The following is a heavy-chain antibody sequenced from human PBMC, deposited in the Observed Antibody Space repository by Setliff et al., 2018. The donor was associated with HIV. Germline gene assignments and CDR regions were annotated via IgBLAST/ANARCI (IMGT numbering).Heavy chain of an antibody. Sequence: GESLKISCKGSGYSFPHSWIGWVRQMPGKGLEWVAIIYPGDSSIKYSPSFQGQVTISIDKSITTAYLHLSSLEASDTAIYYCARHRAGYSGYAIPILDYWGQGTLVTVSS. CDR1: GYSFPHSW. J-gene: IGHJ4*02. D-gene: IGHD5-12*01. V-gene: IGHV5-51*01. CDR3: ARHRAGYSGYAIPILDY. CDR2: IYPGDSSI.